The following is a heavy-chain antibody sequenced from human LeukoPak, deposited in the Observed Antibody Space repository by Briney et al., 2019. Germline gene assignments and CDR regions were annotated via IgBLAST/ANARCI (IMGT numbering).Heavy chain of an antibody. J-gene: IGHJ5*02. Sequence: GASVKVSCKASGYTFTGYYMHWVRQAPGQGLEWMGWINPNSGGTNYAQKFQSRVTITRYTSISTAYMELSRLRSDDTAVYYCATGSGGSSGPFDPWGQGTLVTVSS. V-gene: IGHV1-2*02. D-gene: IGHD2-15*01. CDR2: INPNSGGT. CDR1: GYTFTGYY. CDR3: ATGSGGSSGPFDP.